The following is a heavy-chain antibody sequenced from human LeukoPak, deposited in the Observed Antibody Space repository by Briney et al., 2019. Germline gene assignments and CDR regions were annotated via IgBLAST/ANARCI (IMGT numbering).Heavy chain of an antibody. CDR1: GYTFTSYA. V-gene: IGHV1-18*01. J-gene: IGHJ6*02. Sequence: ASLKVSCKASGYTFTSYAISWVRQAPGQGLEWIAWISANDGNTNYAQKLQGRVTMTTDTSTSTAYMDLRSLRSDDTAVYYCARLPTIFGVVITGRYGMDVWGQGTTVTVSS. D-gene: IGHD3-3*01. CDR2: ISANDGNT. CDR3: ARLPTIFGVVITGRYGMDV.